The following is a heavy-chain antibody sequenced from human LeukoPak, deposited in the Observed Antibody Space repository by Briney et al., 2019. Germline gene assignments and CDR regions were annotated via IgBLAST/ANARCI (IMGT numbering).Heavy chain of an antibody. CDR1: GYIFTGYY. Sequence: ASVKVSCKASGYIFTGYYMHWVRQAPGQGLEWMGWINPNSGGTNYAQKFQGRVTMTRDTSISTAYMELSRLRSEDTAVYYCATYGYFTQFTIGEYYFDYWGQGTLVTVSS. V-gene: IGHV1-2*02. J-gene: IGHJ4*02. CDR3: ATYGYFTQFTIGEYYFDY. D-gene: IGHD3-10*01. CDR2: INPNSGGT.